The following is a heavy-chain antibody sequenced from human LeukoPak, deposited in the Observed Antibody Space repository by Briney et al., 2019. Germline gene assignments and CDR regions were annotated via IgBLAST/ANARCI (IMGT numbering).Heavy chain of an antibody. Sequence: PGGSLRLSCAASGFTVGNTYMSWVRQAPGKGLEWVSVIHDGGTTYYAASMEGRFTIARDNSRNTLSLQMNSLTTEDTAVYYCARIGSPGVAYYGMDVWGQGTTVTVSS. CDR1: GFTVGNTY. D-gene: IGHD3-3*01. CDR2: IHDGGTT. J-gene: IGHJ6*02. CDR3: ARIGSPGVAYYGMDV. V-gene: IGHV3-66*02.